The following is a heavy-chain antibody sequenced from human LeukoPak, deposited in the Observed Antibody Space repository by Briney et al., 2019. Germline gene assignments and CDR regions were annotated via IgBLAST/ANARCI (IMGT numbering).Heavy chain of an antibody. Sequence: GASVKVSCKASGYTFTSYDINWVRQAPGQGLEWMGWISTYNGDTNYAQKLQGRVTITRNTSISTAYMELSSLRSEDTAVYYCARGRVAVAGTRANDYWGQGTLVTVSS. D-gene: IGHD6-19*01. CDR1: GYTFTSYD. CDR2: ISTYNGDT. J-gene: IGHJ4*02. V-gene: IGHV1-8*03. CDR3: ARGRVAVAGTRANDY.